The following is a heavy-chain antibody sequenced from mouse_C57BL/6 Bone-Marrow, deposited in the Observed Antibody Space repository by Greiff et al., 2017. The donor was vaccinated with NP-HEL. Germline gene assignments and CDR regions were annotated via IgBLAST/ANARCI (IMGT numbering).Heavy chain of an antibody. Sequence: VQLQQSGAELAKPGASVKLSCKASGYTFTSYWMHWVKQRPGQGLEWIGYINPSRGYTKYNQKFKDKATLTADKSSSTAYMQRRSLTYEDSAVYYCARENYGPHWYFDVWGTGTTVTVSS. CDR1: GYTFTSYW. CDR3: ARENYGPHWYFDV. J-gene: IGHJ1*03. D-gene: IGHD1-1*02. V-gene: IGHV1-7*01. CDR2: INPSRGYT.